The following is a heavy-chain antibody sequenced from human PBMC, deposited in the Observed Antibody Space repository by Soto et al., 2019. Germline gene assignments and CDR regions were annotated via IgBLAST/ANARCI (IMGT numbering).Heavy chain of an antibody. CDR2: ISGSADST. D-gene: IGHD2-8*01. Sequence: EVQLLESGGGLVQPGGSLRLSCAASGFTFSSFALNWVRQAPGKGLAWVSLISGSADSTFYADSVKGRFTISRDNSKNMLYLQINSLRAEDTAVYYCAKTRGAMIYAISVYGMDVWGQGTTVTVSS. J-gene: IGHJ6*02. CDR1: GFTFSSFA. CDR3: AKTRGAMIYAISVYGMDV. V-gene: IGHV3-23*01.